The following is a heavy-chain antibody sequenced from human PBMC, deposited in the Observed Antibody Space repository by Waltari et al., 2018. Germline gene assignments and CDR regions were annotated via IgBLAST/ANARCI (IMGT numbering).Heavy chain of an antibody. D-gene: IGHD6-19*01. CDR3: AKDPILSRYSSGSFPFDY. Sequence: EVQLVESGGGLVQPGGSLRLSCAASGFTFSSYAMSWVRQAPGKGLEWVSAISGSGGSTYYADSVKGRFTISRDNSKNTLYLQMNSLRAEDTAVYYCAKDPILSRYSSGSFPFDYWGQGTLVTVSS. CDR1: GFTFSSYA. J-gene: IGHJ4*02. V-gene: IGHV3-23*04. CDR2: ISGSGGST.